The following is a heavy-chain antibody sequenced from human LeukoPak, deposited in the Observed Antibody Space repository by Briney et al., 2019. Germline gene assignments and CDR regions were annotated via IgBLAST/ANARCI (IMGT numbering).Heavy chain of an antibody. Sequence: ASVKVSCKASGYTFTRYDINWVRQATGQGLEWMGWMNPNSGNTGYAQKFQGRVTITRNTSISTAYMELSSLRSEDTAVYYCARGNYDSSGYYFDYWGQGTLVTVSS. D-gene: IGHD3-22*01. CDR2: MNPNSGNT. J-gene: IGHJ4*02. V-gene: IGHV1-8*03. CDR1: GYTFTRYD. CDR3: ARGNYDSSGYYFDY.